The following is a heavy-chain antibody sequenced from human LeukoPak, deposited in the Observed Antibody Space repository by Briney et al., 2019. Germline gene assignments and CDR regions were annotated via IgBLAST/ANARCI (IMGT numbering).Heavy chain of an antibody. V-gene: IGHV3-7*03. CDR3: ARDSGWFRFDY. CDR2: IKEDGGEK. CDR1: GFTFSSYA. Sequence: GGSLRLSCAASGFTFSSYAMHWVRQAPGKGLEWVANIKEDGGEKYYVDSVKGRFTISRDNAKNSLYLQMNSLRAEDTAVYYCARDSGWFRFDYWGQGTLATVSS. J-gene: IGHJ4*02. D-gene: IGHD6-13*01.